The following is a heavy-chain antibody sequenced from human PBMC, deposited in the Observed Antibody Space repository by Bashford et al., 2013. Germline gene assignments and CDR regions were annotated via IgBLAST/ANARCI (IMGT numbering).Heavy chain of an antibody. Sequence: WVRQAPGQGLEWMGWISAYNGNTNYAQKLQGRVTMTTDTSTSTAYMELRSLRSDDTAVYYCARQQLVLKNYGMDVWGQGTTVTVSS. D-gene: IGHD6-13*01. V-gene: IGHV1-18*01. J-gene: IGHJ6*02. CDR2: ISAYNGNT. CDR3: ARQQLVLKNYGMDV.